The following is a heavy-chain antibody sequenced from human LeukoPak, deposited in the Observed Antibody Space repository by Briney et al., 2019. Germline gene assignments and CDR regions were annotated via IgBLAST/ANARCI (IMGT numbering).Heavy chain of an antibody. Sequence: SETLSLTCTVSGGSISSSSHYWGWIRQPPGKGPEWIGSLYYSGSTYYNPSLKSRVTISVDTSKNQFSLKLSSVTATDTAVYCCARHDCTTTSCLYFYDMDVWGQGTTVTVSS. CDR1: GGSISSSSHY. J-gene: IGHJ6*02. CDR3: ARHDCTTTSCLYFYDMDV. CDR2: LYYSGST. D-gene: IGHD2-2*01. V-gene: IGHV4-39*01.